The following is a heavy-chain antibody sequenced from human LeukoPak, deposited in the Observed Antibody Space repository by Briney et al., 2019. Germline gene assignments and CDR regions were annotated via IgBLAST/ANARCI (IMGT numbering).Heavy chain of an antibody. J-gene: IGHJ5*02. Sequence: ASVKVSCKASGYTFTSYDINWVRQATGQGLEWMGWMNPNSGNTGYAQKFQGRVTMTRNTSISTAYMELSSLRSEDTAVYYCARDDYCSSTSCYSRKGNWFDPWGQGTLVTVSS. D-gene: IGHD2-2*02. CDR1: GYTFTSYD. CDR3: ARDDYCSSTSCYSRKGNWFDP. CDR2: MNPNSGNT. V-gene: IGHV1-8*01.